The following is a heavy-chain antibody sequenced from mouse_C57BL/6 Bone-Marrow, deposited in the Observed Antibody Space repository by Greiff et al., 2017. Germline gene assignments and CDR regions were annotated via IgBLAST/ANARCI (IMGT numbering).Heavy chain of an antibody. Sequence: QVTLKESGPGILQPSQTLSLTCSFSGFSLSTFGMGVGWIRQPSGKGLGWLAHICWDDDKYYNPALKSRLTISKATSKNQVLLTIANVDAADTATCSCALMEGVHYFDYWGQGTTRTVSS. CDR2: ICWDDDK. V-gene: IGHV8-8*01. J-gene: IGHJ2*01. CDR3: ALMEGVHYFDY. CDR1: GFSLSTFGMG.